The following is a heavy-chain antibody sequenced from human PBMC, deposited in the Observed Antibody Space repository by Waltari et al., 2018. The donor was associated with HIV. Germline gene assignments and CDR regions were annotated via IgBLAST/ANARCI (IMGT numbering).Heavy chain of an antibody. V-gene: IGHV4-59*01. CDR1: GGSLSTYY. CDR3: ARDPGKQAVTRYFDY. J-gene: IGHJ4*02. CDR2: IHYSGSF. D-gene: IGHD6-19*01. Sequence: QVQLQESGPGLVRPSESLSLTCTVSGGSLSTYYWSWVRQPPGKGLEWIAYIHYSGSFNYNPSLKSRVTISVDTSKNLFSLKLTSVTAADTAVYYCARDPGKQAVTRYFDYWGQGTLVTVSS.